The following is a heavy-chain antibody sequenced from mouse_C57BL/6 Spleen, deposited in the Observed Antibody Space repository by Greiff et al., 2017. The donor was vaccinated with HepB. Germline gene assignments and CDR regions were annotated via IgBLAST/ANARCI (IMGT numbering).Heavy chain of an antibody. CDR3: TTQGYYDRRAYFDY. D-gene: IGHD1-1*01. CDR1: GFNIKDDY. V-gene: IGHV14-4*01. Sequence: VQLQQSGAELVRPGASVKLSCTASGFNIKDDYMHWVKQRPEQGLEWIGWIDPENGDTEYASKFQGKATITADTSSNTAYLQLSSLTSEDTAVYDCTTQGYYDRRAYFDYWGQGTTLTVSS. CDR2: IDPENGDT. J-gene: IGHJ2*01.